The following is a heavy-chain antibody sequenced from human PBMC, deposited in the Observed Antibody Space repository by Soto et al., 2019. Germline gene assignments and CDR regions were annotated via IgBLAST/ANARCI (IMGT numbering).Heavy chain of an antibody. D-gene: IGHD1-26*01. CDR3: AKDDNEIVGDGVAFDI. J-gene: IGHJ3*02. CDR2: ISWNSGSI. V-gene: IGHV3-9*01. Sequence: GGSLRLSCAASGFTFDDYAMHWVRQAPGKGLEWVSGISWNSGSIGYADSVKGRFTISRDNAKNSLYLQMNSLRAEDTALYYCAKDDNEIVGDGVAFDIWGQGTMVTVSS. CDR1: GFTFDDYA.